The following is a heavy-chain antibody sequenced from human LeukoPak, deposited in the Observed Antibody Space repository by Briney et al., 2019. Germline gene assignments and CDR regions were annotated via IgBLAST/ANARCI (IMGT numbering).Heavy chain of an antibody. V-gene: IGHV1-2*02. CDR3: ARVAIFGVVIVNYYYYGMDV. CDR1: GYTFTGYY. CDR2: INPNSGGT. J-gene: IGHJ6*02. D-gene: IGHD3-3*01. Sequence: ASVKVSCKASGYTFTGYYMHWVRQAPGQGLEWMGWINPNSGGTNYAQKFQGRVTMTRDTSISTAYMELSRLRSDDTAVYYCARVAIFGVVIVNYYYYGMDVWGQGTTVTVSS.